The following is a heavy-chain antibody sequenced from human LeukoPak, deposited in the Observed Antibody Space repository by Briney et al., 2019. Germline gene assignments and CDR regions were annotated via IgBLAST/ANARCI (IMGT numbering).Heavy chain of an antibody. CDR2: ISSSSSYI. V-gene: IGHV3-21*01. CDR1: GFTSSSYS. CDR3: ARDRGGWYFDY. D-gene: IGHD6-19*01. J-gene: IGHJ4*02. Sequence: GGSLRLSCAASGFTSSSYSMNWVRQAPGKGLEWVSSISSSSSYIYYADSVKGRFTISRDNAKNSLYLQMNSLRAEDTAVYYCARDRGGWYFDYWGQGTLVTVSS.